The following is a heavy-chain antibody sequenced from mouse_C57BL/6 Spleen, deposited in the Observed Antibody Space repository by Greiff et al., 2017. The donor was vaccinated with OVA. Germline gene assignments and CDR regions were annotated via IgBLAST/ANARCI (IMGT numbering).Heavy chain of an antibody. Sequence: ESGPGLVKPSQSLSLTCSVTGYSITSGYYWNWIRQFPGNKLEWMGYISYDGSNNYNPSLKNRISITRDTSKNQFFLKLNSVTTEETATYYCARVLRYWYFDVWGTGTTVTVSS. V-gene: IGHV3-6*01. CDR1: GYSITSGYY. CDR2: ISYDGSN. CDR3: ARVLRYWYFDV. D-gene: IGHD1-1*01. J-gene: IGHJ1*03.